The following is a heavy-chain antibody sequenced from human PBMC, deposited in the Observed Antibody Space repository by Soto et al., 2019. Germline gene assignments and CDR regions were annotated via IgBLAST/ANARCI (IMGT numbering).Heavy chain of an antibody. D-gene: IGHD2-2*01. CDR1: GGTFSNYA. Sequence: SVKVSCKASGGTFSNYAISWVRQAPGQGLEWMGRIIPFLGIVNYAQNFQGRVTINADKSTSTASMELSSLRSDDTAVYYCSRDYCGTTSCHLRPYYYYMDVWGSGTTVTVSS. V-gene: IGHV1-69*04. CDR3: SRDYCGTTSCHLRPYYYYMDV. CDR2: IIPFLGIV. J-gene: IGHJ6*03.